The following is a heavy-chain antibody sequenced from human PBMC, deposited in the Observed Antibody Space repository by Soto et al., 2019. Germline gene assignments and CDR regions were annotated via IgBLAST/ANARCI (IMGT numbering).Heavy chain of an antibody. J-gene: IGHJ4*02. CDR3: ARGLNYYGTGSFVDH. CDR1: GGSINSYY. Sequence: PSETLSLTCTVSGGSINSYYWSWIRQPPGKGLEWIGYFYYSGSTNYNPSLKGRVTISVDTSKNQFSLKLSSVTAADTAVYYCARGLNYYGTGSFVDHWGQGTLVTVSS. V-gene: IGHV4-59*01. D-gene: IGHD3-10*01. CDR2: FYYSGST.